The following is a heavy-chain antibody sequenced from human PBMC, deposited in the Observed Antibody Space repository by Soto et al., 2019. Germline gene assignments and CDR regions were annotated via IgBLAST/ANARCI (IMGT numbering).Heavy chain of an antibody. CDR3: ARADYGDLDY. CDR2: ISGTT. D-gene: IGHD4-17*01. V-gene: IGHV4-59*01. CDR1: GVSISRYY. J-gene: IGHJ4*02. Sequence: QVQLQESGPRQVKPSETLTLTCTVSGVSISRYYWAWIRQPPGKGLEWIGYISGTTDYNPPLKSRVTISADTSKNQFFLEMTSVTAADTAVYYCARADYGDLDYWGQGTLVTVSS.